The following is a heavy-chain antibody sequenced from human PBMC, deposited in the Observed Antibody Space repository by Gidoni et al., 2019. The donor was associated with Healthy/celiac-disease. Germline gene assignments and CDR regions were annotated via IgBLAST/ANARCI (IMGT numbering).Heavy chain of an antibody. J-gene: IGHJ6*02. CDR2: IRSKAYGGTT. D-gene: IGHD4-17*01. CDR1: GFTFGAYA. Sequence: EVQLVESGGGLVKPGRSLRLSCTASGFTFGAYAMSWFRQAPGKGLEWVGFIRSKAYGGTTEYAASVKGRFTISRDDSKSIAYLQMNSLKTEDTAVYYCTRECPPTVVSPVPPYYYYYGMDVWGQGTTVTVSS. V-gene: IGHV3-49*05. CDR3: TRECPPTVVSPVPPYYYYYGMDV.